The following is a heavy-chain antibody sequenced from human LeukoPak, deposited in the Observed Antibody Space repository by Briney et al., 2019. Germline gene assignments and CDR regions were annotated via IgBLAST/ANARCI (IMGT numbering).Heavy chain of an antibody. V-gene: IGHV1-69*13. J-gene: IGHJ4*02. Sequence: ASVKVSCKASGGTFSSYAISWVRQAPGQGREWMGGIIPIFGTANYAQKFQGRVTITADESTSTAYMELSSLRSEDTAVYYCARLPPSYTVFGVVSDYGGQGTLVTVSS. CDR3: ARLPPSYTVFGVVSDY. D-gene: IGHD3-3*01. CDR2: IIPIFGTA. CDR1: GGTFSSYA.